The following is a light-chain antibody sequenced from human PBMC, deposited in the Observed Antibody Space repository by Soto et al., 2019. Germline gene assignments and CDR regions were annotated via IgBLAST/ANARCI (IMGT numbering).Light chain of an antibody. V-gene: IGKV3D-20*01. CDR1: QGVSSNY. Sequence: IVLTQSPATLSLSPGDRATLSCGASQGVSSNYLAWYQQKPGLAPRLLIYAASSRATGIPDRFSGSGSGADFTLTISRLEPEEFAVYYCHQYGNSPFSFGPGTKLDIK. CDR2: AAS. CDR3: HQYGNSPFS. J-gene: IGKJ3*01.